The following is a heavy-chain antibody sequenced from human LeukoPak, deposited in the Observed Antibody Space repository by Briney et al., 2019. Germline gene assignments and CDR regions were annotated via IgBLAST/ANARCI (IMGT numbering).Heavy chain of an antibody. D-gene: IGHD3-22*01. CDR3: ARDITMIVVVPFY. Sequence: ASVKDSCKASGYTFTSYGISLVRQAPGQGLEWMGWISAYNGNTNYAQKLQGGVTVTTDTSTSTAYMELRSLRSDDTAVYYCARDITMIVVVPFYWGQGTLVTVSS. J-gene: IGHJ4*02. CDR2: ISAYNGNT. CDR1: GYTFTSYG. V-gene: IGHV1-18*01.